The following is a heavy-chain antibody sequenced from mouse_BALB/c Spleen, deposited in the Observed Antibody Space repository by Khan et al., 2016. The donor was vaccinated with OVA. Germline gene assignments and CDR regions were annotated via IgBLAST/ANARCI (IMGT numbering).Heavy chain of an antibody. CDR1: DYTFTTYW. V-gene: IGHV1-7*01. Sequence: QVQLKQSGAELAKPGASVKMSCKASDYTFTTYWMHWVKQRPGQGLEWIGYINPTSGYTDYNEKFKDRATLSADKSSSTAYMQLSSLTSEDSAVDYCTRDRIDYWGQGTTLTVSS. CDR2: INPTSGYT. CDR3: TRDRIDY. J-gene: IGHJ2*01.